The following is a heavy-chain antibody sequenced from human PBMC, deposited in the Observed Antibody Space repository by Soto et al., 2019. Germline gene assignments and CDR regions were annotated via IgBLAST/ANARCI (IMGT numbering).Heavy chain of an antibody. D-gene: IGHD3-22*01. CDR3: ARYTMMSGFDY. V-gene: IGHV4-31*03. CDR2: IYYSGST. J-gene: IGHJ4*02. Sequence: PSETLSLTCTVSGGSISSGGYYWSWIRQHPGKGLEWIGYIYYSGSTYYNPSLKSRVTISVDTSKNQFSLKLSSVTAADTAVYYCARYTMMSGFDYWGQGTLVTVSS. CDR1: GGSISSGGYY.